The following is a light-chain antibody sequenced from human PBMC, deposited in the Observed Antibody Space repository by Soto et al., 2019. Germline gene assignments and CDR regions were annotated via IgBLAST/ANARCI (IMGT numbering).Light chain of an antibody. CDR1: QSLVYSDGNTY. V-gene: IGKV2D-30*01. CDR3: MQATHWPQT. CDR2: KVS. Sequence: DVAMTQCPLSVLVPVGQPVSISGRSSQSLVYSDGNTYLNWFRQRKGQSPRRLIYKVSNWASGVPDRFRGSGSSTDCTLKLSRVEAEDVGVDYGMQATHWPQTFGQGTKVDIK. J-gene: IGKJ1*01.